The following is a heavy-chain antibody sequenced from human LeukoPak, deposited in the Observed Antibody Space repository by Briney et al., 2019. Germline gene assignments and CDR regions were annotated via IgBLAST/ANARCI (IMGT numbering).Heavy chain of an antibody. J-gene: IGHJ4*02. Sequence: GGSLRLSCAASGFTVSSNYMSWVRQAPGKGLEWVSLIFSGGSTYYADSVKGRFTISRGNSRNTLYLQMNSLRSEDTAVYYCARGYGNSGYNYFDYWGQGTLLTVSS. D-gene: IGHD2/OR15-2a*01. V-gene: IGHV3-66*01. CDR3: ARGYGNSGYNYFDY. CDR1: GFTVSSNY. CDR2: IFSGGST.